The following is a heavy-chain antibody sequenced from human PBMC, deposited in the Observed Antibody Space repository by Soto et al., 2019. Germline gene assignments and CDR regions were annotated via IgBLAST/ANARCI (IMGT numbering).Heavy chain of an antibody. Sequence: SETLSLTCTVSGGSIGSYHWSWVRQPPGKELEWIASVYYTGTTNYNPSLGSRVTISIDAPGNRFSMEITSVTAADTAIYYCARDTVLTGMFDFWGQGTLVTVSS. D-gene: IGHD4-17*01. CDR1: GGSIGSYH. V-gene: IGHV4-59*01. CDR2: VYYTGTT. CDR3: ARDTVLTGMFDF. J-gene: IGHJ4*02.